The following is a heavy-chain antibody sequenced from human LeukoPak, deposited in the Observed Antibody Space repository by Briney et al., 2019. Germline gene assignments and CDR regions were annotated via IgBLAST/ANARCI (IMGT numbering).Heavy chain of an antibody. CDR1: GYTFTSYG. D-gene: IGHD6-13*01. CDR3: ARGGAAAGTYYFDY. CDR2: ISTYNGNT. V-gene: IGHV1-18*01. Sequence: ASVKVSCKASGYTFTSYGISWVRQAPGQGLEWMGWISTYNGNTNYAQKLQGRVTMTTDTSTSTAYMELRSLRSEDTAVYYCARGGAAAGTYYFDYWGQGTLVTVSS. J-gene: IGHJ4*02.